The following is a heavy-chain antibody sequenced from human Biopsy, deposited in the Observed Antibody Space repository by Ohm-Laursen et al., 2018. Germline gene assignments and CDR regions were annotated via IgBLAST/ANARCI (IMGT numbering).Heavy chain of an antibody. V-gene: IGHV1-2*02. CDR2: VNPNSGAT. CDR1: GYTFNDYY. J-gene: IGHJ4*02. CDR3: ARDRMTDVFGGPTRTDVFDS. D-gene: IGHD3-10*01. Sequence: ASVKVSCNASGYTFNDYYIHWVRQSPGQRLEWMGGVNPNSGATNSAEKFRGRVTLTRDTSISAVYIELRRLKSDDAAVYFCARDRMTDVFGGPTRTDVFDSWGQGTPVTVSS.